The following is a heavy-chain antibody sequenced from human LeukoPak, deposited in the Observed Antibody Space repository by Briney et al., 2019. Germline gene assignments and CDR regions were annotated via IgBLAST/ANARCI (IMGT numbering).Heavy chain of an antibody. J-gene: IGHJ4*02. CDR2: ISSSSSYI. D-gene: IGHD3-3*01. CDR1: GFTFSSYS. V-gene: IGHV3-21*04. Sequence: GGSLRLSCAASGFTFSSYSMNWVRQAPGKGLEWVSSISSSSSYIYYGDSVKGRFTISRDNAKNSLYLQMNSLRAEDTAVYYCAKHGRESIFGVVIPFDYWGQGTLVTVSS. CDR3: AKHGRESIFGVVIPFDY.